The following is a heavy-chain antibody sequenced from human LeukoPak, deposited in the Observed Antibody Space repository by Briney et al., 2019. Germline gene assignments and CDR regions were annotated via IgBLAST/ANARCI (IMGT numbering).Heavy chain of an antibody. CDR3: ASSGSYRFDY. Sequence: GGSLRLSCAASGFTVSSNYMSWVRQAPGKGLEWVSHIAASGTAMFYADSVKGRFTISRDNAKNSLYLQMNSLRDEDTAVYYCASSGSYRFDYWGQGTLVTVSS. CDR1: GFTVSSNY. D-gene: IGHD1-26*01. CDR2: IAASGTAM. V-gene: IGHV3-48*02. J-gene: IGHJ4*02.